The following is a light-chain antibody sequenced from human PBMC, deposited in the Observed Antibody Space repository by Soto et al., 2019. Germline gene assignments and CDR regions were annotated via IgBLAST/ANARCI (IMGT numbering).Light chain of an antibody. J-gene: IGLJ2*01. Sequence: QSVLTQPPSASGTPGQRVTISCSGSSSKIGSKYVHWYQQLPGTAPKLLIYRNDQRPSGVPDRFSGSKSGTSASLAISGLRSEDEADYYCAAWDDSPSGPWVFGGGTQLTVL. CDR2: RND. CDR3: AAWDDSPSGPWV. CDR1: SSKIGSKY. V-gene: IGLV1-47*01.